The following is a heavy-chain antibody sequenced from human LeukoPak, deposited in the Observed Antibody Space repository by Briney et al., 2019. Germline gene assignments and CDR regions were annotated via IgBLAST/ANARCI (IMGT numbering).Heavy chain of an antibody. CDR3: AKGSRSDSWYTANDH. Sequence: PGGSLRLSCAASGFTFSTYAMSWVRQASGKGLEWVSLINNDGDKTYYADSVKGRFTISTDNSKNTLFLQMNSLRAEDTAVYYCAKGSRSDSWYTANDHWGQGTLVTVSS. CDR1: GFTFSTYA. D-gene: IGHD6-13*01. J-gene: IGHJ4*02. V-gene: IGHV3-23*01. CDR2: INNDGDKT.